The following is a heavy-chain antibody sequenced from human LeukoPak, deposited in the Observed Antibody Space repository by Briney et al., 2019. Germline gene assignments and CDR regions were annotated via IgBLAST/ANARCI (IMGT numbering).Heavy chain of an antibody. D-gene: IGHD2-2*01. V-gene: IGHV1-69*04. CDR3: ARGVRPTHCSSTSCYAPNWFDP. Sequence: ASVKVSCKASGGTFSSYAISWVRQAPGQGLEWMGRIIPIFGIANYAQKFQGRVMITADKSTSTAYMELSSLRSEDTAVYYCARGVRPTHCSSTSCYAPNWFDPWGQGTLVTVSS. CDR1: GGTFSSYA. J-gene: IGHJ5*02. CDR2: IIPIFGIA.